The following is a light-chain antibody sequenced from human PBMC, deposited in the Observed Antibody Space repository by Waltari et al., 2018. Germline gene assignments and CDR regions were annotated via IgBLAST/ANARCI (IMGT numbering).Light chain of an antibody. J-gene: IGKJ1*01. CDR3: QQYYSTPPT. CDR2: WAS. CDR1: QSVLYSPNNKNY. V-gene: IGKV4-1*01. Sequence: DIVMTQSPDSLAVSLGERATINCKSSQSVLYSPNNKNYLAWYQQKPGQPPKLLIYWASPRESGVPDRFSGRGSGTDFTLTISSLQAEDVAVYYCQQYYSTPPTFGQGTKVEIK.